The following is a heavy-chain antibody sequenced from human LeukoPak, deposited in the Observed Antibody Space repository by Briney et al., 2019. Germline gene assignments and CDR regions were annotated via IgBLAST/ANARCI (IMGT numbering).Heavy chain of an antibody. CDR1: GYTLTELS. D-gene: IGHD3-3*01. V-gene: IGHV1-24*01. Sequence: ASVKVSCKVSGYTLTELSMHWVRQAPGKGLEWMGGFDPEDGETIYAQKFQGRVTMTEDTSTDTAYMELSSLRSEDTAVYYCATGPTTIFGVVRDAFDIWGQGTMVTVSS. CDR3: ATGPTTIFGVVRDAFDI. J-gene: IGHJ3*02. CDR2: FDPEDGET.